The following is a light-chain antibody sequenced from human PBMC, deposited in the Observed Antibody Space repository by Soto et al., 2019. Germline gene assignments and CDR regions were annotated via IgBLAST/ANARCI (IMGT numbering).Light chain of an antibody. V-gene: IGLV2-14*01. J-gene: IGLJ3*02. CDR3: SAYLRTSALG. CDR1: SSDIGTYNS. CDR2: EVS. Sequence: QSALTQPASVSGSPGQSITISCTGTSSDIGTYNSVSWYQHHPGKAPKLIIHEVSNRPSGVSNRFSGSKSGNTASLTISGLQTEDEADYYCSAYLRTSALGFGGGTKLTVL.